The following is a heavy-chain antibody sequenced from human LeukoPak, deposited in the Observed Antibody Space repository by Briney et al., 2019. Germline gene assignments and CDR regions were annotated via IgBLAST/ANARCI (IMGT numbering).Heavy chain of an antibody. Sequence: KPSETXXLTXTXXGGSISSSXYYWGWSRQPPGKGLEWIGSIYYSGSPYYNPSLKTRVTISVDTSKTQFSLKLSSVTAADTAVYYCARRMWFGELYYFDYWGQGTLVTVSS. J-gene: IGHJ4*02. CDR2: IYYSGSP. D-gene: IGHD3-10*01. CDR3: ARRMWFGELYYFDY. V-gene: IGHV4-39*01. CDR1: GGSISSSXYY.